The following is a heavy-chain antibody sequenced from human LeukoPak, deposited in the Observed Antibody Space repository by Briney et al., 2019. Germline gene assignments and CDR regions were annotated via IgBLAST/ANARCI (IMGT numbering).Heavy chain of an antibody. CDR2: ISYDGSNK. Sequence: PGRSLRLSCAASGFTFSSYGMHWVRQAPGKGLEWVAVISYDGSNKYYADSVKGRFTISRDNSKNTLYRQMNSLRAEDTAVYYCAKDLITTTRQVWGQGTLVTVSS. V-gene: IGHV3-30*18. CDR3: AKDLITTTRQV. J-gene: IGHJ4*02. D-gene: IGHD3-3*01. CDR1: GFTFSSYG.